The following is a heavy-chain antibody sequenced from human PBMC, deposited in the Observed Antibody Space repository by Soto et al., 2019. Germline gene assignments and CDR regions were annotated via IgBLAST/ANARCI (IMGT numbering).Heavy chain of an antibody. Sequence: PGGSLRLSCAASGFTFSSYAMHWVRQAPGKGLEWVAVISYDGSNKYYADSVKGRFTISRDNSKNTLYLQMNSLRAEDTAVYYCARRAIGSGWYYGMDVWGQGTTVTVSS. CDR3: ARRAIGSGWYYGMDV. CDR2: ISYDGSNK. J-gene: IGHJ6*02. V-gene: IGHV3-30-3*01. D-gene: IGHD6-19*01. CDR1: GFTFSSYA.